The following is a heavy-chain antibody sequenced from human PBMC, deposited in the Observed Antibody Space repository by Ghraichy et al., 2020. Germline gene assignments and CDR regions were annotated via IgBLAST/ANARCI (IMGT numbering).Heavy chain of an antibody. Sequence: SQTLSLTCTVSGGSISNSNWWSCVRQPPGEGLEWIGDIYHTGSTDFNPSLRSRVTISVYKSKNYFSLKVTSVPAADTAVYYCARDMRYYGAGTYLLHGMDVWGQGTTVTVSS. D-gene: IGHD3-10*01. J-gene: IGHJ6*02. CDR1: GGSISNSNW. CDR3: ARDMRYYGAGTYLLHGMDV. V-gene: IGHV4-4*02. CDR2: IYHTGST.